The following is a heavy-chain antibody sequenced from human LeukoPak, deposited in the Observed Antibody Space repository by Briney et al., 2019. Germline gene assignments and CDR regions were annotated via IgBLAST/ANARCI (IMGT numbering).Heavy chain of an antibody. V-gene: IGHV3-30*02. Sequence: GGSLRLSCAASGFTFSTYGIHWVRQAPGKGLEWVAFIRYDGSNKYYADSVKGRFTISRDNSKNTLYLQMNSLRAEDTAVYYCARGGYYNILTGYYNKLLAFDYWGQGTLVTVSS. CDR2: IRYDGSNK. CDR1: GFTFSTYG. J-gene: IGHJ4*02. CDR3: ARGGYYNILTGYYNKLLAFDY. D-gene: IGHD3-9*01.